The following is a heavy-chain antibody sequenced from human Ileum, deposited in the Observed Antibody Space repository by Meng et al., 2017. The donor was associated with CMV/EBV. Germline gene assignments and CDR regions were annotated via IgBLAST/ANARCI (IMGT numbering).Heavy chain of an antibody. CDR2: ISYDGSNK. V-gene: IGHV3-30-3*02. D-gene: IGHD1-26*01. CDR3: AKPLVGATNYFDY. J-gene: IGHJ4*02. CDR1: GFTFSSYA. Sequence: GGSLRLSCAASGFTFSSYAMHWVRQAPGKGLEWVAVISYDGSNKYYADSVKGRFTISRDNSKNTLYLQMNSLRAEDTAVYYCAKPLVGATNYFDYWGQGTLVTVSS.